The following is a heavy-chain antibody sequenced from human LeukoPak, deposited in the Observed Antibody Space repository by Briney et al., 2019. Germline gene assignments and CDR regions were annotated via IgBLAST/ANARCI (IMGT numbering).Heavy chain of an antibody. CDR2: ISGSGGST. CDR3: AKSGGGGYGQFDY. D-gene: IGHD5-12*01. CDR1: GFTFSSYG. J-gene: IGHJ4*02. V-gene: IGHV3-23*01. Sequence: GGTLRLSCAASGFTFSSYGMSWVRQAPGKGLEWVSAISGSGGSTYYADSVKGRFTISRDNSKNTMYMQMNSLRAEDTAVYYCAKSGGGGYGQFDYWGPGTLVTVSS.